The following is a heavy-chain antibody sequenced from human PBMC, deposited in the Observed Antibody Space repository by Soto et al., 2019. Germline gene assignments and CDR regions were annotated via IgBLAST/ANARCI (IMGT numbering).Heavy chain of an antibody. Sequence: QVQLVESGGGVVQPGRSLRLSCAASGFTFSSYGMHWVRQAPGKGLEWVAVISYDGSNKYYADSVKGRFTISRDNSKNTLYLQMNSLRAEDTAVYYCAKGRLLSVSSSSNYGDYWGQGTLVTVSS. J-gene: IGHJ4*02. CDR3: AKGRLLSVSSSSNYGDY. V-gene: IGHV3-30*18. CDR2: ISYDGSNK. CDR1: GFTFSSYG. D-gene: IGHD4-4*01.